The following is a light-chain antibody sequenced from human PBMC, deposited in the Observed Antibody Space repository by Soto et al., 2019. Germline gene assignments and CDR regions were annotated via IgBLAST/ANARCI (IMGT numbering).Light chain of an antibody. CDR2: AAS. CDR1: QGISSY. Sequence: AIRMTQSPSSFSASTGDRATITCRASQGISSYLAWYQQKPGKAPKLLIYAASTLQSGVPSRFSGSGSGTDFTLTISCLQSEDFATYYCQQYYSYPTFGGGTKVDI. J-gene: IGKJ4*01. CDR3: QQYYSYPT. V-gene: IGKV1-8*01.